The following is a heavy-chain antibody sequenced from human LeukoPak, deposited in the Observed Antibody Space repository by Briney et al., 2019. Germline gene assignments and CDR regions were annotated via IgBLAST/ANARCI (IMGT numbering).Heavy chain of an antibody. V-gene: IGHV3-23*01. CDR3: AKVRGDAHAPSGIAAAGNFIDY. CDR2: ISGSGGST. Sequence: GGSLRLSCAASGFTFSSYAMSWVRQAPGKGLEWVSAISGSGGSTYYADSVKGRFTISRDNSKNTLYLQMNSLRAEDTAVYYCAKVRGDAHAPSGIAAAGNFIDYWGQGTLVTVSS. J-gene: IGHJ4*02. CDR1: GFTFSSYA. D-gene: IGHD6-13*01.